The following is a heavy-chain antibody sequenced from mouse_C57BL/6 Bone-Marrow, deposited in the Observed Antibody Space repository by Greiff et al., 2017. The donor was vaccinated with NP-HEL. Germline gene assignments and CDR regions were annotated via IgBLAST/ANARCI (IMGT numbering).Heavy chain of an antibody. CDR3: ARHGNWDVNYFDY. CDR1: GFSLTSYG. Sequence: VQRVESGPGLVAPSQSLSITCTVSGFSLTSYGVHWVRQPPGKGLEWLVVIWSDGSATYNSALKSRLSISKDNSKNQVFLKMNSLQTDDTAMYYCARHGNWDVNYFDYWGQGTTLTVSS. CDR2: IWSDGSA. J-gene: IGHJ2*01. D-gene: IGHD4-1*01. V-gene: IGHV2-6-1*01.